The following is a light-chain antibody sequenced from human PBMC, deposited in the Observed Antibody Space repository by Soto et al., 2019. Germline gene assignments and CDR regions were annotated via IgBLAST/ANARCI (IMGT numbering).Light chain of an antibody. V-gene: IGLV2-14*01. CDR3: SSYTSSSTLDV. J-gene: IGLJ1*01. CDR2: DVS. CDR1: SSDVGGYNY. Sequence: ALTQPASVSGPPGQSITISCTGTSSDVGGYNYVSWYQQHPGKAPKLMIYDVSNRPSGVSNRFSGSKSGNTASLTISGLQAEDEADYYCSSYTSSSTLDVFGTGTKVTVL.